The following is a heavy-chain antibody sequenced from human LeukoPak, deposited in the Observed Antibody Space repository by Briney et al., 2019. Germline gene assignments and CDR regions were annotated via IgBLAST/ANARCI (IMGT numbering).Heavy chain of an antibody. D-gene: IGHD6-13*01. CDR3: ARVGEDSSSPSLGY. Sequence: SETLSLTCAVYGGSFSGYYWSWIRQPPGKGLEWIGSIYYSGSTYYNPSLKSRVTISVDTSKNQFSLKLSSVTAADTAVYYCARVGEDSSSPSLGYWGQGTLVTVSS. CDR1: GGSFSGYY. J-gene: IGHJ4*02. CDR2: IYYSGST. V-gene: IGHV4-34*01.